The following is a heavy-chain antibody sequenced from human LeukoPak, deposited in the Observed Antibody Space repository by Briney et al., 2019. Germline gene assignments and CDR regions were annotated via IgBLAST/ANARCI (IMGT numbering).Heavy chain of an antibody. V-gene: IGHV3-30-3*01. CDR3: ARRLLVGTTVRPYFDY. Sequence: PGRSLRLSCAASGFTFSSYTMHWVRQAPGKGLEWVAVISYDGSNKYYADSVKGRFTLSRDNSKHTVYLQMNSLRAEDTAVYYCARRLLVGTTVRPYFDYWGQGTLVTVSS. D-gene: IGHD1-26*01. CDR2: ISYDGSNK. J-gene: IGHJ4*02. CDR1: GFTFSSYT.